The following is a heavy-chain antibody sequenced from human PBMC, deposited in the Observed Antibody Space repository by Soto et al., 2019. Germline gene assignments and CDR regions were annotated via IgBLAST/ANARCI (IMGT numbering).Heavy chain of an antibody. CDR3: ASQKEYYDFWSGYYSNWFDP. J-gene: IGHJ5*02. CDR2: ISSSSSTI. V-gene: IGHV3-48*01. Sequence: GGSLRLSCAASGFTFSSYSMNWVRQAPGKGLEWVSYISSSSSTIYYADSVKGRSTISRDNAKNSLYLQMNSLRAEDTAVYYCASQKEYYDFWSGYYSNWFDPWGQGTLVTVSS. CDR1: GFTFSSYS. D-gene: IGHD3-3*01.